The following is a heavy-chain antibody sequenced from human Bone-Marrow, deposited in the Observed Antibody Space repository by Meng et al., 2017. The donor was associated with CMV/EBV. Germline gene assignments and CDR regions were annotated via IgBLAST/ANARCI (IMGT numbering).Heavy chain of an antibody. Sequence: QVQLQESGPGPVKPSATLSLTVAAPGGSISSSNWWSWVRQPPGKGLEWIGEIYHSGSTNYNPSLKSRVTISVDKSKNQFSLKLSSVTAADTAVYYCARVGLRYFDWLSYFDYWGQGTLVTVSS. CDR3: ARVGLRYFDWLSYFDY. CDR1: GGSISSSNW. D-gene: IGHD3-9*01. CDR2: IYHSGST. J-gene: IGHJ4*02. V-gene: IGHV4-4*02.